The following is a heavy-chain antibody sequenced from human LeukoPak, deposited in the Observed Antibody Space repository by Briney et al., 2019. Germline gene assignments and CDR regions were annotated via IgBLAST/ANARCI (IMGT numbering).Heavy chain of an antibody. CDR3: ARDAYDFWSGYSDY. CDR2: ISSNGGST. J-gene: IGHJ4*02. CDR1: GFTFSSYA. V-gene: IGHV3-64*01. Sequence: GGSLRLSCAASGFTFSSYAMHWVRQAPGKGLEYVSAISSNGGSTYYANSVKGRFTISRDNSKNTLYLQMGSLRAEDMAVYYCARDAYDFWSGYSDYWGQGTLVTVS. D-gene: IGHD3-3*01.